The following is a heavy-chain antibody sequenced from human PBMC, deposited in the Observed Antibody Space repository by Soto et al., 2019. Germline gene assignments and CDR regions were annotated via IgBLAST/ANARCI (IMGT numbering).Heavy chain of an antibody. CDR3: AKVSRKGSAIDFDY. J-gene: IGHJ4*02. CDR2: VNPNNGDT. CDR1: GYTFSNYD. D-gene: IGHD3-10*01. Sequence: QVQLVQSGAELKKPGASVKVSCKASGYTFSNYDMNWVRQATGPGPEWIGWVNPNNGDTGYAQKFQGRVTLTTDISKTTAYMELTSLRSEDTAIYYCAKVSRKGSAIDFDYWGQGTLITVSS. V-gene: IGHV1-8*01.